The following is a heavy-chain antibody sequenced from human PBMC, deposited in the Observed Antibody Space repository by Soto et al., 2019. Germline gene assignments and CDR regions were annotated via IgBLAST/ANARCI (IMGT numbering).Heavy chain of an antibody. V-gene: IGHV4-34*01. D-gene: IGHD5-18*01. CDR1: GGSFSGYY. CDR2: INHSGST. J-gene: IGHJ4*02. CDR3: ARGLGYSYGY. Sequence: QVQLQQWGAGLLKPSETLSLTCAVYGGSFSGYYWSWIRQPPGKGLEWIGEINHSGSTNYNPSLKSRVTISVDTSKNQFSLKLSSVTAADTAVYYCARGLGYSYGYWGQGTLVTVPS.